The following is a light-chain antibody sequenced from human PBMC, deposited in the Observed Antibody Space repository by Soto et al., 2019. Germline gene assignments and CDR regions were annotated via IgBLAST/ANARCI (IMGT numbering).Light chain of an antibody. CDR3: QSYDSSLSVSYV. Sequence: QSALTQPPSVSGAPGQRVIISCTGSSSNIGAGYDVHWYQQRPGTAPKLLIYGNKNRPSGVPDRFSGSKSGTSASLAITGLQAEDEADYYCQSYDSSLSVSYVFGTGTKVTVL. CDR2: GNK. V-gene: IGLV1-40*01. CDR1: SSNIGAGYD. J-gene: IGLJ1*01.